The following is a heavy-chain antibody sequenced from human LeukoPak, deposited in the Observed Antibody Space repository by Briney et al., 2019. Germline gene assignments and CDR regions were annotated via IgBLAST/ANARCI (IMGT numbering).Heavy chain of an antibody. CDR2: ISSNGGST. D-gene: IGHD2-15*01. CDR1: GFTFSSYA. V-gene: IGHV3-64D*06. Sequence: PGGSLRLSCSASGFTFSSYAMHWVRQAPGKGLEYVSAISSNGGSTYYADSVKGRFTISRDNSKNTLYLQMSSLRAENTAVYYCVKDASRAVVAFYFDYWGQGTLVTVSS. J-gene: IGHJ4*02. CDR3: VKDASRAVVAFYFDY.